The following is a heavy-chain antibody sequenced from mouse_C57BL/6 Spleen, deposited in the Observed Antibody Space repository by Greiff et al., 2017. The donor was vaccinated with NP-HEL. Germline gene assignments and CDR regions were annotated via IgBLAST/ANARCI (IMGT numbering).Heavy chain of an antibody. CDR2: INPNYGTT. CDR3: ARWDYSNPDWYFDV. CDR1: GYSFTDYN. V-gene: IGHV1-39*01. Sequence: EVQLQESGPELVKPGASVKISCKASGYSFTDYNMNWVQQSNGKSLEWIGVINPNYGTTSYNQKFKGKATLTVDQSSSTAYMQLNSLTSEDSAVYYCARWDYSNPDWYFDVWGTGTTVTVSS. J-gene: IGHJ1*03. D-gene: IGHD2-5*01.